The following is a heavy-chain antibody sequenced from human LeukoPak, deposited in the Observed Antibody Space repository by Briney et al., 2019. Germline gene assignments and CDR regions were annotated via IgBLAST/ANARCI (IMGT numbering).Heavy chain of an antibody. CDR3: ARDAEWFGELPSYYFDY. CDR2: INPSGGST. Sequence: GASVKVSCKASGYTFTSHYMHWVRQAPGQGLEWMGIINPSGGSTSYAQKFQGGVTMTRDTSTSTVYMELSSLRSEDTAVYHCARDAEWFGELPSYYFDYWGQGTLVTVSS. V-gene: IGHV1-46*01. CDR1: GYTFTSHY. D-gene: IGHD3-10*01. J-gene: IGHJ4*02.